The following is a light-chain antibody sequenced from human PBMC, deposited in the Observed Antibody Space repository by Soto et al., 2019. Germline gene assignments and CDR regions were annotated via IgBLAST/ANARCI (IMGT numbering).Light chain of an antibody. CDR1: SSDVGAYNY. V-gene: IGLV2-14*01. Sequence: QSALTQPASVSGSPGQSITISCTGTSSDVGAYNYVSWHRQHPGKAPKLMIYDVSNRPSGISNRFSGSKSGNTASLTISGLQAEDEADYYCSSYTTSRSYVFGAGTKVTVL. CDR2: DVS. J-gene: IGLJ1*01. CDR3: SSYTTSRSYV.